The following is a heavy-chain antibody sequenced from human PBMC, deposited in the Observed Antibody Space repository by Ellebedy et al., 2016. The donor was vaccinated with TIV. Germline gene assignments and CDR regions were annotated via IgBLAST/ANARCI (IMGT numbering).Heavy chain of an antibody. D-gene: IGHD3-10*01. J-gene: IGHJ4*02. CDR3: ATMMQFGDY. Sequence: GESLKISXAASGFTFSSYGMHWVRQAPGKGLEWVAVIWYDGSNKYYADSVKGRFTISRDNSKNTLYLQMNSLRAEDTAVYYCATMMQFGDYWGQGTLVTVSS. CDR2: IWYDGSNK. CDR1: GFTFSSYG. V-gene: IGHV3-30*02.